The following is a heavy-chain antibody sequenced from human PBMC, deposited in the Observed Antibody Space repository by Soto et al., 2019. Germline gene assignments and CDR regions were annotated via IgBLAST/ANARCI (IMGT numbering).Heavy chain of an antibody. Sequence: EVQLVETGGGLIQPGGSLRLSCAASGFTVSSNYMSWVRQAPGKGLEWVSVIYSGGSTYYADSVKGRFAISRDNSKNTLYLQMNSLRAEDTAVYYCARVMRDIVVVPAALYFDYWGQGTLVTVSS. V-gene: IGHV3-53*02. D-gene: IGHD2-2*01. CDR2: IYSGGST. CDR1: GFTVSSNY. J-gene: IGHJ4*02. CDR3: ARVMRDIVVVPAALYFDY.